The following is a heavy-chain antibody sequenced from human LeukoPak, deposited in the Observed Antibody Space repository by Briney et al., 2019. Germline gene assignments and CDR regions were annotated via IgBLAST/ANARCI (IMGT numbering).Heavy chain of an antibody. CDR1: GYTLTELS. V-gene: IGHV1-24*01. D-gene: IGHD3-10*01. J-gene: IGHJ4*02. CDR3: ATVRRYGSGSTPFDY. Sequence: ASVKVSCXVSGYTLTELSMHWVRQAPGKGLEWMGGFDPEDGETIYAQKFQGRVTMTEDTSTDTAYMELSSLRSEDTAVYYCATVRRYGSGSTPFDYWGQGTLVTVSS. CDR2: FDPEDGET.